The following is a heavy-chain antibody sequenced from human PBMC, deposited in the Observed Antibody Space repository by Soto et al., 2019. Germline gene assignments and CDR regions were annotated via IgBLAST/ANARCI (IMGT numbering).Heavy chain of an antibody. J-gene: IGHJ2*01. CDR3: ARDGWGSNWYFDL. CDR1: GVTCKDYG. CDR2: ISYDGKQT. Sequence: RWSLRLSCLAPGVTCKDYGMHWCRQAPGKGLEWVAVISYDGKQTYYADSVKGRFTISKDKSKRTLFLQMNSLRVDDTAVYYCARDGWGSNWYFDLWGRGTLVTVSS. V-gene: IGHV3-30*03. D-gene: IGHD3-16*01.